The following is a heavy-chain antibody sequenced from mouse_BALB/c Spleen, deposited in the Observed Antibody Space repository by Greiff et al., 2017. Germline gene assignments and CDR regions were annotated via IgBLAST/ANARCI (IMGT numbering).Heavy chain of an antibody. J-gene: IGHJ2*01. D-gene: IGHD2-1*01. CDR1: GFNIKDTY. CDR3: ARVAYGNYYFDY. Sequence: EVQLQQSGAELVKPGASVKLSCTASGFNIKDTYMHWVKQRPEQGLEWIGRIDPANGNTKYDPKFQGKATITADTSSNTAYLQLSSLTSEDTAVYYCARVAYGNYYFDYWGQGTTLTVSS. V-gene: IGHV14-3*02. CDR2: IDPANGNT.